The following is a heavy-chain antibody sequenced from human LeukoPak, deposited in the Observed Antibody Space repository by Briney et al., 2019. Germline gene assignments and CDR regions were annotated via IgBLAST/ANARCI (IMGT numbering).Heavy chain of an antibody. J-gene: IGHJ4*02. Sequence: GGSLRLSCAASGFTFSSYAMTWVRQAPGKGLEWVSAISSDGTYIYYGDSVKGRFTSSRDNSKSTLYLQMSNLRAEDTAVYFCAKNRATGLAFYDYWGQGTQVAVSS. CDR1: GFTFSSYA. D-gene: IGHD5-24*01. V-gene: IGHV3-23*01. CDR3: AKNRATGLAFYDY. CDR2: ISSDGTYI.